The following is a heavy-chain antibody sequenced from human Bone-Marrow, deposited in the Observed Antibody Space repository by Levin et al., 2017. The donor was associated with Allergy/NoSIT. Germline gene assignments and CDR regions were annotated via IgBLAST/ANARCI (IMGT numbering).Heavy chain of an antibody. Sequence: GESLKISCAASGITFSTYYMSWVRQAPGKGLEWVANINRDGSEKNYVDSVKGRFTISRDNPKNSLHLQMNGLRAEDTAVYYCARDRGYCTGGVCYTVHDYWGQGTLVTVSS. J-gene: IGHJ4*02. V-gene: IGHV3-7*03. D-gene: IGHD2-8*02. CDR3: ARDRGYCTGGVCYTVHDY. CDR1: GITFSTYY. CDR2: INRDGSEK.